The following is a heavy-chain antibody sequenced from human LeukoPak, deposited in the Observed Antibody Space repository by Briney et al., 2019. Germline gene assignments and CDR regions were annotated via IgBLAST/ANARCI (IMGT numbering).Heavy chain of an antibody. CDR2: IFYSGST. Sequence: SQTLSLTCSVSGGSISSGDYYWSWIRQPPGKGLEWIASIFYSGSTYYRPSLRSRVSMSVDTSMKQFSLNLTSVSAADTGIYFCARQSGHLHNRYFDYWGQGSLVTVSS. D-gene: IGHD2-15*01. CDR3: ARQSGHLHNRYFDY. V-gene: IGHV4-30-2*03. J-gene: IGHJ4*02. CDR1: GGSISSGDYY.